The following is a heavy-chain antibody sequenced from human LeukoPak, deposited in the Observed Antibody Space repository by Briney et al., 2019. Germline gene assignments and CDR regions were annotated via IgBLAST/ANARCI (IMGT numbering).Heavy chain of an antibody. CDR3: AKKFPGAVAAGPDY. CDR1: GFPVSSYY. D-gene: IGHD6-6*01. Sequence: GGSLRLSCAASGFPVSSYYMSWVRQAPGKGLEWVSVIYIGGRTYYADSVTGRFTISRDNSKNTLYLQMNSLRGEDTAVYYCAKKFPGAVAAGPDYWGQGTLVTVSS. J-gene: IGHJ4*02. V-gene: IGHV3-53*05. CDR2: IYIGGRT.